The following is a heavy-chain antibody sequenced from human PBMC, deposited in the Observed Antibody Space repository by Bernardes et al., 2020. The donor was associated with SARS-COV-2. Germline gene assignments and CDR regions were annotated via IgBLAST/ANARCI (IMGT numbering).Heavy chain of an antibody. J-gene: IGHJ6*02. D-gene: IGHD5-12*01. Sequence: GGSLRLSCAASGFTFSAYCMTWVRQAPGKGLEWVANIKQDGGDKYYVGSVKGRVTISRDNAKNSLYLQMNSLRAEDTAVYYCARGIVATYYAMDVWGQGTTVTVSS. CDR2: IKQDGGDK. CDR3: ARGIVATYYAMDV. CDR1: GFTFSAYC. V-gene: IGHV3-7*03.